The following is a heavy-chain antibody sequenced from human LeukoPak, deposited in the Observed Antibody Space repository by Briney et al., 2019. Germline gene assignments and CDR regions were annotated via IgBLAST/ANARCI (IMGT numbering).Heavy chain of an antibody. CDR3: ARALQYSSSWVPY. CDR2: ISSI. D-gene: IGHD6-13*01. CDR1: GFTFSSYS. J-gene: IGHJ4*02. Sequence: GGSLRLSCAASGFTFSSYSMNWVRQAPGKGLEWVSSISSIYYADSVKGRFTISRDNSKNSLYLQMNSLRAEDTAVYYCARALQYSSSWVPYWGQGTLVTVSS. V-gene: IGHV3-21*01.